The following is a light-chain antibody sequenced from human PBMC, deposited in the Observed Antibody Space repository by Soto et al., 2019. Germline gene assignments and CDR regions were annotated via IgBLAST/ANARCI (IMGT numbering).Light chain of an antibody. CDR1: QSVSSY. V-gene: IGKV3-11*01. J-gene: IGKJ4*01. Sequence: EIVLAQSPASLYLSPVDRSTLSYRASQSVSSYLAWYQQKPGQAPRLLIYDASNRATGIPARFSGSGSGTDFTLTISSLEPEDFAVYYCQQRSNWPLTFGGGTKVDIK. CDR3: QQRSNWPLT. CDR2: DAS.